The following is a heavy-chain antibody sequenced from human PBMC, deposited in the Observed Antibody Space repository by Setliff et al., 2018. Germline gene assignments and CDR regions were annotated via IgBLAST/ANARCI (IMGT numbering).Heavy chain of an antibody. Sequence: GSLRLSCAASGFTFNTYAMSWVRQPPGKGLEWVSSISDTALGTYYADSVKGRFTISRDNSKKTLYLQMNSLRAEDTAVYYCAKDIVGYSSTWPKRDYFDSWGQGTLVTVSS. D-gene: IGHD6-13*01. CDR1: GFTFNTYA. CDR2: ISDTALGT. J-gene: IGHJ4*02. CDR3: AKDIVGYSSTWPKRDYFDS. V-gene: IGHV3-23*01.